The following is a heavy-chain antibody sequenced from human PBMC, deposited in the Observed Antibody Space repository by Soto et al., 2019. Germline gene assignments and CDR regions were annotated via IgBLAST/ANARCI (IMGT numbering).Heavy chain of an antibody. D-gene: IGHD2-21*02. CDR3: AKDKVPVVVTAPFDY. V-gene: IGHV3-30*18. J-gene: IGHJ4*02. Sequence: QVQLVESGGGVVQPGRSLRLSCAASGFTFSSYGMHWARQAPGTGPEGVAVISYDGSNKYYADSVKGRFTISRDNSKNTLYLQMNSLRAEDTAVYYCAKDKVPVVVTAPFDYWGQGTLVTVSS. CDR2: ISYDGSNK. CDR1: GFTFSSYG.